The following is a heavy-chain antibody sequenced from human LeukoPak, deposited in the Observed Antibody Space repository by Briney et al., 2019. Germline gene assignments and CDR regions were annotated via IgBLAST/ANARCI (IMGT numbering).Heavy chain of an antibody. CDR3: AKSNGYGLVDI. CDR1: GGSISSYY. CDR2: IFYNGST. J-gene: IGHJ3*02. Sequence: SETLSLTCTVSGGSISSYYWGWVRQPPGRGLEWIGNIFYNGSTYYSPSLKSRVTISLDTSRNQFSLKLNSVTAADTAVYYCAKSNGYGLVDIWGQGTMVTVSS. D-gene: IGHD3-10*01. V-gene: IGHV4-39*07.